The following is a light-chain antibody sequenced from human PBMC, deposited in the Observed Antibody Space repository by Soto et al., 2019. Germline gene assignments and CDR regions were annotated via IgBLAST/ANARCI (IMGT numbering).Light chain of an antibody. Sequence: IHVTHSPSTLSASVLYRVTITCLAIQSISTWLSWYQQKPGKVPRLLIYDASTLEGGVPSRFSGSGSGTEFSLTISSLQPDDFATYYRQQYNSDSRTFGQGTKVDIK. CDR3: QQYNSDSRT. CDR1: QSISTW. J-gene: IGKJ1*01. CDR2: DAS. V-gene: IGKV1-5*01.